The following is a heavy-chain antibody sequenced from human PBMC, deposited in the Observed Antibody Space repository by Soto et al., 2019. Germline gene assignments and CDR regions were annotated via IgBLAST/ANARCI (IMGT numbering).Heavy chain of an antibody. CDR2: IYYSGST. CDR3: ARSGGNYWNGIYGMDV. D-gene: IGHD3-3*01. Sequence: PSETLSLTCTVSGGSISRSGYFWSWIRQHPGKGLEWIGYIYYSGSTYYNPSLKSRVTISEDTSKNQISLQLTSVTAADTAVYYCARSGGNYWNGIYGMDVWGQGTTVTVSS. CDR1: GGSISRSGYF. J-gene: IGHJ6*02. V-gene: IGHV4-30-4*08.